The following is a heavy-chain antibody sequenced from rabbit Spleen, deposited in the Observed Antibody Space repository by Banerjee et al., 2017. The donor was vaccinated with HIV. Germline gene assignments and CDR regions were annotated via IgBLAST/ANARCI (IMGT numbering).Heavy chain of an antibody. CDR1: GIDFNNVY. CDR2: IYASGTT. Sequence: QEQLVESGGGLVQPGGTLTLTCKASGIDFNNVYMCWVRQAPGKGLEWIACIYASGTTYYASWAKGRFTISKTSSTTVTLQMTSLTAADTATYFCARNYYTYGYAGVAYALNLWGPALVTVS. D-gene: IGHD6-1*01. V-gene: IGHV1S45*01. CDR3: ARNYYTYGYAGVAYALNL. J-gene: IGHJ4*01.